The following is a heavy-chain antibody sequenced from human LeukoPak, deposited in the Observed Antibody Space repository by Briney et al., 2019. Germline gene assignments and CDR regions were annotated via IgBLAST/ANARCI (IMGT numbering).Heavy chain of an antibody. J-gene: IGHJ4*02. Sequence: GGSLRLSCAAPGFTFSSYGMNWVRQAPGKGLEWVSAISGSGVGTYYADSVKGRFTISRDNSKNTLYLQMNTLRAEDTAVYYCALYTMVRGVIDYWGQGTLVTVSS. CDR1: GFTFSSYG. CDR3: ALYTMVRGVIDY. CDR2: ISGSGVGT. V-gene: IGHV3-23*01. D-gene: IGHD3-10*01.